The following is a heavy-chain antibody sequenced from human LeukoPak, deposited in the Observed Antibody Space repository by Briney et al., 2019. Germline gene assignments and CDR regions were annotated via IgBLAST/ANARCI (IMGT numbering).Heavy chain of an antibody. Sequence: SETLSLTCTVSCGSISSSSYYWGWIRQPPGKGLEWMGSIYYSGSTYYNPSLKSRVTISVDTSKNQFSLKLSSVTAADTAVYYCARRRPSYGYGGYYYMDVWGKGTTVTVSS. D-gene: IGHD5-18*01. V-gene: IGHV4-39*01. CDR3: ARRRPSYGYGGYYYMDV. CDR2: IYYSGST. J-gene: IGHJ6*03. CDR1: CGSISSSSYY.